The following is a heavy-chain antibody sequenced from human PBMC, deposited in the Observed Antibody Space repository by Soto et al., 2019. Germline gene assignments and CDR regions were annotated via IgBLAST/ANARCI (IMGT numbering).Heavy chain of an antibody. J-gene: IGHJ4*02. CDR3: ASPDCSGGSCHYDPFDY. V-gene: IGHV3-21*01. CDR1: GFTFSSYS. D-gene: IGHD2-15*01. Sequence: PGGSLRLSCAASGFTFSSYSMNWVRQAPGKGLEWVSSISSSSSYIYYADSVKGRFTISRDNAKNSLYLQMNSLRAEDTAVYYCASPDCSGGSCHYDPFDYWGQGTLVTVSS. CDR2: ISSSSSYI.